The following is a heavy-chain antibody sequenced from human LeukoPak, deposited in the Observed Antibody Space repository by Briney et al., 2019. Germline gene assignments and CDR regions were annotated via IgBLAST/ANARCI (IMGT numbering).Heavy chain of an antibody. CDR1: GGSISSSSYY. D-gene: IGHD3-3*01. V-gene: IGHV4-39*01. Sequence: SVTLSLTCTVSGGSISSSSYYWGWIRQPPGKGLEWIGSIYYSGSTYYNPSLKSRVTISVDTSKNQFSLKLSSVTAADTAVYYCARRTIFGVVFDYWGQGTLVTVSS. CDR3: ARRTIFGVVFDY. J-gene: IGHJ4*02. CDR2: IYYSGST.